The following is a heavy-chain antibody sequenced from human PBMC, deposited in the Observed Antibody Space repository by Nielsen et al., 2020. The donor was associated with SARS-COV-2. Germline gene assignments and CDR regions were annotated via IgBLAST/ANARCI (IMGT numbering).Heavy chain of an antibody. CDR3: ARESGSYSGIDY. CDR1: GFTFSSYG. J-gene: IGHJ4*02. V-gene: IGHV3-33*01. D-gene: IGHD1-26*01. Sequence: GGSLRLSCAASGFTFSSYGMHWVRQAPGKGLEWVAVIWYDGSNKYYADSVKGRFTISRDNSKNTLYLQMNSLRAEDTAVYYCARESGSYSGIDYWGQGTLVTVSS. CDR2: IWYDGSNK.